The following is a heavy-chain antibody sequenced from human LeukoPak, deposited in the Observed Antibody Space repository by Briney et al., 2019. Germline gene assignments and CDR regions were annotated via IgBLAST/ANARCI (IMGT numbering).Heavy chain of an antibody. CDR2: ISGSGGRT. Sequence: GGFLRLSCAASGFTFSSYAMSWVRQAPGKGLEWVSGISGSGGRTDYADSVKGRFIISRDNSKNTLYLQMNSLRAEDTAVYYCAKSPNYYDSSGLDYWGQGTLVTVSS. CDR3: AKSPNYYDSSGLDY. D-gene: IGHD3-22*01. CDR1: GFTFSSYA. V-gene: IGHV3-23*01. J-gene: IGHJ4*02.